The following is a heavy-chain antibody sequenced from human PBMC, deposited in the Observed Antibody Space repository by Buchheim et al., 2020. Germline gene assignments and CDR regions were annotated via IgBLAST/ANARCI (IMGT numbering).Heavy chain of an antibody. V-gene: IGHV4-31*03. CDR1: GGSISSGGYY. CDR2: INYSGST. D-gene: IGHD3-10*01. J-gene: IGHJ4*02. Sequence: QVQLQESGPGLVKPSQTLSLTCTVSGGSISSGGYYWSWIRQHPGKGLEWIGYINYSGSTYYNPSLKSRVTISVDTSKNHISLKLSSVTAADTAVYYCARSMYGSGSHIGGFDYWGQGTL. CDR3: ARSMYGSGSHIGGFDY.